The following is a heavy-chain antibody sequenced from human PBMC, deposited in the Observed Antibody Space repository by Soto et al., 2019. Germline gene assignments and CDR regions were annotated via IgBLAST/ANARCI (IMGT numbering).Heavy chain of an antibody. CDR3: ATEPGGYFDH. Sequence: QVHLEQSGAEVRRPGASVKVSCKVSGYTLPELTLHWVRLTPGKGLDWIGGFDSDQDKTVYAQKFQGRVTMTEDRATDTTDMELRSLTFEDTAIYFCATEPGGYFDHWGQGVLVTVAS. CDR2: FDSDQDKT. J-gene: IGHJ4*02. CDR1: GYTLPELT. D-gene: IGHD3-16*01. V-gene: IGHV1-24*01.